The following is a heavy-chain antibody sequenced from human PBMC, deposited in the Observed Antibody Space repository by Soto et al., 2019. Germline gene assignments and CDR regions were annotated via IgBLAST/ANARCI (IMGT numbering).Heavy chain of an antibody. CDR2: TTATRGNT. V-gene: IGHV3-23*01. CDR1: GFMFRDYP. D-gene: IGHD6-13*01. CDR3: AKSSSITGGAFDM. Sequence: EVQLLESGGGFVQPGGSLRLSCVVSGFMFRDYPMGWVRQAPGKGLEWVSATTATRGNTFDADAVKGRFTISSANSIITPYLQMNNLRREASAVYSSAKSSSITGGAFDMWVQGTMVTFSS. J-gene: IGHJ3*02.